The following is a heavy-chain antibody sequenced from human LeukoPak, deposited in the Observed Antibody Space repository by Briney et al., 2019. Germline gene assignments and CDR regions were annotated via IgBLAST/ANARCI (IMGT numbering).Heavy chain of an antibody. V-gene: IGHV3-21*01. J-gene: IGHJ4*02. CDR3: AREIPVVVPAAMDY. Sequence: GGSLRLSCAASGFTFSSYSMNWVRQAPGKGLEWVSSIGSSSSSINYADSLKGRFTISRDNAKNSLYLQMNSLRAEDTAVYYCAREIPVVVPAAMDYWGQGTLVTVSS. D-gene: IGHD2-2*01. CDR2: IGSSSSSI. CDR1: GFTFSSYS.